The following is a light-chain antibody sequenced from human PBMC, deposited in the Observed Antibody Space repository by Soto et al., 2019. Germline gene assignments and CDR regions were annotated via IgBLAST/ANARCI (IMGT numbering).Light chain of an antibody. CDR2: GAS. V-gene: IGKV1-9*01. CDR1: QGIANF. Sequence: IQLTQSPSSLSASVGDRVTISCRASQGIANFLAWYQQKPGKAPKLLIYGASTLQSGVPSRFSGSGSGTDFTLTISSLQPADFATYYCQPINSFPIPFGPGTKVDIK. J-gene: IGKJ3*01. CDR3: QPINSFPIP.